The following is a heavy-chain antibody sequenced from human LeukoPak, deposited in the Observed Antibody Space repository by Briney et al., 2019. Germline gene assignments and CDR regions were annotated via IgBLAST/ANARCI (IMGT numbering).Heavy chain of an antibody. V-gene: IGHV4-39*01. CDR2: IYYTGNT. J-gene: IGHJ5*02. CDR3: ARRSSGSSWYWFDP. CDR1: GGSISSSSYY. Sequence: SETLSLTCTVSGGSISSSSYYWGWIRQPPGKGLEWIGNIYYTGNTYYNPSLKSRVIISVDTSKNQFSLKLSSVTAAGTAVYYCARRSSGSSWYWFDPWGQGTRVTVSS. D-gene: IGHD6-13*01.